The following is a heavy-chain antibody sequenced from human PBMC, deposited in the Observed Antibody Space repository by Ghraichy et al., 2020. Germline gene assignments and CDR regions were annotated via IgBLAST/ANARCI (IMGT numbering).Heavy chain of an antibody. CDR3: ARLYSGYDLVVFDY. Sequence: GGSLRLSCAASGFTFSSYWMSWVRQAPGKGLEWVANIKQDGSEKYYVDSVKGRFTISRDNAKNSLYLQMNSPRAEDTAVYYCARLYSGYDLVVFDYWGQGTLVTVSS. V-gene: IGHV3-7*03. CDR2: IKQDGSEK. CDR1: GFTFSSYW. D-gene: IGHD5-12*01. J-gene: IGHJ4*02.